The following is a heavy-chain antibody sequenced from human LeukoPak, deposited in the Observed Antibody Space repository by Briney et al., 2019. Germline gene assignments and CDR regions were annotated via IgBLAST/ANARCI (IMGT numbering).Heavy chain of an antibody. Sequence: SETLSLTSAVYGGSFSGYYWSWIRQPPGKGLEWIGEINHSGSTNYNPSLKSRVTISVDTSKNQFSLKLSSVTAADRAVYYCASSSLFYSSPGNFDYWGQGTLVTVSS. CDR2: INHSGST. CDR1: GGSFSGYY. CDR3: ASSSLFYSSPGNFDY. J-gene: IGHJ4*02. V-gene: IGHV4-34*01. D-gene: IGHD6-13*01.